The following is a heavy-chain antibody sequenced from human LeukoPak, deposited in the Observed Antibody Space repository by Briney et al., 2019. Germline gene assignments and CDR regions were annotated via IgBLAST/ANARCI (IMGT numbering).Heavy chain of an antibody. CDR1: GFTFSTYD. CDR2: IKQDGSEK. Sequence: GGSLRLSCAASGFTFSTYDMNWVRQAPGKGLEWVANIKQDGSEKYYVDSVKGRFTIPRDNAKNSLYLQMNSLRAEDTAVYYCARARWLQSNYFDYWGQGTLVTVSS. D-gene: IGHD5-24*01. J-gene: IGHJ4*02. CDR3: ARARWLQSNYFDY. V-gene: IGHV3-7*01.